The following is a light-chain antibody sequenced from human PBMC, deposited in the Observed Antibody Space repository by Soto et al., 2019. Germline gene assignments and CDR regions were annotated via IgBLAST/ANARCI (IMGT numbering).Light chain of an antibody. CDR3: QQFGSSPWT. J-gene: IGKJ1*01. Sequence: VLTQSPGTLSLSPGERATLSCRASQSVSSTYLAWYQQKPGQAPRLLIYGASSRATGIPDRFSGSGSGTDFTLTISRLEPEDFAVYYCQQFGSSPWTFGQGTKV. CDR2: GAS. CDR1: QSVSSTY. V-gene: IGKV3-20*01.